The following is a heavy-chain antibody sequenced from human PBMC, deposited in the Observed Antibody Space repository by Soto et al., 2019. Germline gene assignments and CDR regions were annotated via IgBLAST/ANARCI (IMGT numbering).Heavy chain of an antibody. J-gene: IGHJ3*02. CDR1: GFTFSSYA. CDR2: ISGSGGST. CDR3: AKDRACSGGSCFSSKLPGLYAFDI. Sequence: GGSLRLSCAASGFTFSSYAMSWVRQAPGKGLEWVSAISGSGGSTYYADSVKGRFTISRDNSKNTLYLQMNSLRAEDTAVYYCAKDRACSGGSCFSSKLPGLYAFDICGQGTMVTVSS. D-gene: IGHD2-15*01. V-gene: IGHV3-23*01.